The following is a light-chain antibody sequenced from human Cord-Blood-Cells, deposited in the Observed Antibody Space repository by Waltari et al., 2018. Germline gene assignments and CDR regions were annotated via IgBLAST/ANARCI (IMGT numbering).Light chain of an antibody. J-gene: IGLJ1*01. CDR2: EAS. CDR1: SSDVGSYNL. Sequence: QSALTQPASVSGSPAQSITISCPGTSSDVGSYNLFSWYQQTPGKAAKLMIYEASKRPSGVSNRFSGSKSGNTASLTISGLQAEDEADYYCCSYAGSSTFVFGTGTKVTVL. CDR3: CSYAGSSTFV. V-gene: IGLV2-23*01.